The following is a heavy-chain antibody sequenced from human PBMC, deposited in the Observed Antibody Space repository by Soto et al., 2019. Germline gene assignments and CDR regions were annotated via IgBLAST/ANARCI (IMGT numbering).Heavy chain of an antibody. CDR2: IYHSGST. CDR3: ARFWVELRVYYSMDV. D-gene: IGHD1-7*01. V-gene: IGHV4-4*03. CDR1: GGSISSSNC. Sequence: PETLSLTCAVSGGSISSSNCWSWVRQPPGKGLEWIGEIYHSGSTNYNPALKSRGTISVDKSKNQFSLKLSYVTAADTAVYYCARFWVELRVYYSMDVWGQGTTVTVSS. J-gene: IGHJ6*02.